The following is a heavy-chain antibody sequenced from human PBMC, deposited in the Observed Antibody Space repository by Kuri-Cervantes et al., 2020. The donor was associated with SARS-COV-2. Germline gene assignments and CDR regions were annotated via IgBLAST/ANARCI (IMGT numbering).Heavy chain of an antibody. D-gene: IGHD2-15*01. Sequence: GSLRPSCALYGGSFSGYYWSWIRQPPGKVLEWIGEINHSGSTNYNPSLKSQVTISVATSKNQFSLKLGSVTAADTAVYFFERGQGVAVTVALLVFLGYYMDVWGKGTTVTVSS. CDR1: GGSFSGYY. V-gene: IGHV4-34*01. J-gene: IGHJ6*03. CDR3: ERGQGVAVTVALLVFLGYYMDV. CDR2: INHSGST.